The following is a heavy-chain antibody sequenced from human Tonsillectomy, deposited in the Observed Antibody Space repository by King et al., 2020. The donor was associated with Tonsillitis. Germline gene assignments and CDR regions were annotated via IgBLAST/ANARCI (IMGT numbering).Heavy chain of an antibody. CDR3: ARPAGILEWFASMDV. CDR1: GFTFSSYA. J-gene: IGHJ6*02. V-gene: IGHV3-30-3*01. D-gene: IGHD3-3*01. CDR2: ISYDGNNI. Sequence: VQLVESGGGVVQPGRSLRLSCAASGFTFSSYAMHWVRQAPGKGLEWVAVISYDGNNIYYADSVKGRFTISRDNSKNTLYLQINSLRPEDTAVYYCARPAGILEWFASMDVWGQGTTVTVSS.